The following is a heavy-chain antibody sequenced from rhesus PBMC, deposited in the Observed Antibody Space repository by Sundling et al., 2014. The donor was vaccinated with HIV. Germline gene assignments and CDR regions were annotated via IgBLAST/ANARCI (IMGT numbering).Heavy chain of an antibody. CDR2: INPSNGNT. D-gene: IGHD3-3*01. J-gene: IGHJ5-1*01. CDR3: ARGPIFGLVRFDV. Sequence: QVQLVQSGAEVKKPGASVKLSCKASGYTFTSYSINWVRQAPGQGLEWMGWINPSNGNTDYAQKFQGRVTMTRDTSTSTVYMELSSLRSEDTAVYYCARGPIFGLVRFDVWGPEVLVTVSS. V-gene: IGHV1-200*01. CDR1: GYTFTSYS.